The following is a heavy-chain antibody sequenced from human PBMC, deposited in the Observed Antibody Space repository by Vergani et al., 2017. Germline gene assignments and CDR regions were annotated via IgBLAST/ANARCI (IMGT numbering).Heavy chain of an antibody. CDR3: ARDREVYYDILTGYYFPYYGMDV. D-gene: IGHD3-9*01. CDR1: GGTFSSYA. Sequence: QVQLAQSGAEVKKPGSSVKVSCKASGGTFSSYAISWVRQAPGQGLEWMGRIIPIFGTANYAQKFQGRVTITADESTSTAYMELSSLRSEDTAVYYCARDREVYYDILTGYYFPYYGMDVWGQGTTVTVSS. V-gene: IGHV1-69*13. CDR2: IIPIFGTA. J-gene: IGHJ6*02.